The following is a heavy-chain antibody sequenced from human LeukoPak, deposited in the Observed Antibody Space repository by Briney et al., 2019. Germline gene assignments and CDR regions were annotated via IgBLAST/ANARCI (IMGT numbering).Heavy chain of an antibody. J-gene: IGHJ5*02. CDR3: ASNNSEVGAGRSRDWFDP. D-gene: IGHD4/OR15-4a*01. CDR1: GVSISSNYY. Sequence: SETLSLTCTVSGVSISSNYYWAWIRQPPGKGLEWIGNIFYSGSTHYNPSFRSRVTISVDTSKNQFSLKLNSVTAADTAVYYCASNNSEVGAGRSRDWFDPWGQGTLVTVSS. V-gene: IGHV4-39*01. CDR2: IFYSGST.